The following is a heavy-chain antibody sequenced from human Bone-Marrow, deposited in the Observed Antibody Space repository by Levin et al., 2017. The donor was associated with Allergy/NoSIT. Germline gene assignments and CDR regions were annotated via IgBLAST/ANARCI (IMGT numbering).Heavy chain of an antibody. V-gene: IGHV3-23*01. Sequence: SCAASGFDFIGYAMSWVRQAPGKGLHWVSGVSASGGNTYYADSVKGRFTIARDNSKNTLYLEMNSLRAEDTAIYYCAKMGDPSQKRIPVIALPIGSWGQGTLVTVSS. J-gene: IGHJ4*02. CDR3: AKMGDPSQKRIPVIALPIGS. CDR1: GFDFIGYA. CDR2: VSASGGNT. D-gene: IGHD2-21*01.